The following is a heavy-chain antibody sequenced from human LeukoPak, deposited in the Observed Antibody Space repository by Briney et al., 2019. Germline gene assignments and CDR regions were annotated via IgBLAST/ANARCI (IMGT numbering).Heavy chain of an antibody. Sequence: SETLSLTCTVSGGSITNYFWSWIRQPPGKGLEWIGYIYYSGSTNYNPSLKSRVTISVDTSKNQFSLKLSSVTAADTAVYYCAALSYDILTGSDYWGRGTLVTVSS. CDR1: GGSITNYF. CDR3: AALSYDILTGSDY. V-gene: IGHV4-59*08. CDR2: IYYSGST. D-gene: IGHD3-9*01. J-gene: IGHJ4*02.